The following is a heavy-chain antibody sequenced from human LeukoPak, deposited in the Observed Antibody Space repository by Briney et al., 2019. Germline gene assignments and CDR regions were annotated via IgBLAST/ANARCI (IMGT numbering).Heavy chain of an antibody. CDR2: IKEDGSEI. V-gene: IGHV3-7*03. D-gene: IGHD4-17*01. CDR3: AKDSGYGDYFGAFDI. J-gene: IGHJ3*02. CDR1: GFTFSNYW. Sequence: PPGGSLRLSCAASGFTFSNYWMTWVRQAPGKGLEWVANIKEDGSEIHYVDSVKGRFTISRDNAKNSLYLQMNSLRAEDTALYYCAKDSGYGDYFGAFDIWGQGTMVTVSS.